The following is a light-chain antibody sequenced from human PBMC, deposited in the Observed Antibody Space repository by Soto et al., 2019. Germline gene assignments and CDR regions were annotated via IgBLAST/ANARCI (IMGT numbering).Light chain of an antibody. CDR3: QSYDSSLSHWV. Sequence: QSALTQPPSVSGAPGQRVTISCTGSSSNTGAGYDVHWYQQLPGAAPKLLIYGDNNRPSGVPDRFSGSKSDTSASLAVTGLQAEDEADYYCQSYDSSLSHWVFGGGTKLTLL. V-gene: IGLV1-40*01. CDR2: GDN. CDR1: SSNTGAGYD. J-gene: IGLJ3*02.